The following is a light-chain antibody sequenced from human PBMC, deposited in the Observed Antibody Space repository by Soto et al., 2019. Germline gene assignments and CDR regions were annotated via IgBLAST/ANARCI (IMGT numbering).Light chain of an antibody. J-gene: IGKJ1*01. CDR2: AAS. V-gene: IGKV1-12*01. Sequence: IQMTQSPSSVSASVGDRVTITCRASQSISNWLAWYQQKPGKAPNLLIYAASGLQSGVPSRFSGSGSGTYFTLTISSMQPEDFAIYFCQQASSFPWTFGQGTKVELK. CDR1: QSISNW. CDR3: QQASSFPWT.